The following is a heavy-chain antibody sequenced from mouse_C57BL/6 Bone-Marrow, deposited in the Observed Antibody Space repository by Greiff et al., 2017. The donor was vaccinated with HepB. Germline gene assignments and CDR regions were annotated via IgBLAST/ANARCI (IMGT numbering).Heavy chain of an antibody. CDR2: IYPGRGNT. J-gene: IGHJ2*01. Sequence: QVQLLQPGAALVKPGASVTMSCTASGYTFTSYCITWVQQRPGPGLEWIGDIYPGRGNTNYNEKFKGKATLTVDTSSSTAYMQLSSLTSEDSAVYYCARERWFYFDYWGKGTTLTGSS. CDR3: ARERWFYFDY. D-gene: IGHD2-3*01. V-gene: IGHV1-55*01. CDR1: GYTFTSYC.